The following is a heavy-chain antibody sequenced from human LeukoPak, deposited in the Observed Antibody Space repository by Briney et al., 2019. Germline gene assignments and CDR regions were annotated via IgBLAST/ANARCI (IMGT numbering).Heavy chain of an antibody. CDR3: ARPYDYVWGSYRYTGYGAFDI. Sequence: PSETLSLTCAVYGGSFSGYYWSWIRQPPGKGLEWIGEINHSGSTNYNPSLKSRVTISVDTPKNQFSLKLSSVTAADTAVYYCARPYDYVWGSYRYTGYGAFDIWGQGTMVTVSS. CDR1: GGSFSGYY. J-gene: IGHJ3*02. D-gene: IGHD3-16*02. V-gene: IGHV4-34*01. CDR2: INHSGST.